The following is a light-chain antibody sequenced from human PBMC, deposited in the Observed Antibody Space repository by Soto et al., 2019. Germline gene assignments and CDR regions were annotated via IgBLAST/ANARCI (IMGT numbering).Light chain of an antibody. CDR3: SSYASSSTLVV. CDR2: EVN. CDR1: SSDIGGYNY. J-gene: IGLJ2*01. Sequence: QSALTQPASVSGSPGQSITISCTGTSSDIGGYNYVSWYQLHPGRAPKLMIYEVNNRPSGVSNRFSGSKSGNTASLTIAGLQAADEAEYYCSSYASSSTLVVFGGGTKLTVL. V-gene: IGLV2-14*01.